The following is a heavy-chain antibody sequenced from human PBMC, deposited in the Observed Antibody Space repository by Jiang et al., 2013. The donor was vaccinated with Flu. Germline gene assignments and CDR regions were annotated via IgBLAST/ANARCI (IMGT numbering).Heavy chain of an antibody. D-gene: IGHD2-2*01. CDR2: IYPGDSDT. V-gene: IGHV5-51*01. CDR1: GYSFSSHW. CDR3: ARQATSSARYSTSSDQIWFDP. J-gene: IGHJ5*02. Sequence: QLVESGAEVKKPGESLKISCKASGYSFSSHWIGWVRQMPGKGPEWMGTIYPGDSDTRYSPSFQGQVTISADKSISTAYLQWSSLRASDTAMYYCARQATSSARYSTSSDQIWFDPWGQGTLVTVSS.